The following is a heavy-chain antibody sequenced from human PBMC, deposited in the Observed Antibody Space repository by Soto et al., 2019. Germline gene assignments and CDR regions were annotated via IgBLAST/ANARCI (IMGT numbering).Heavy chain of an antibody. V-gene: IGHV3-23*01. J-gene: IGHJ4*02. Sequence: EVQLLESGGGLVQPGGSLRLSCAASGFTFSSYAMSWVRQAPGKGLEWVSAISGSGGSTYYADSVKGRFTISRDNSKNTLYLQMNSLRAEDTAVYYCAKDFPITMDRGPLTPFDYWGQGTLVTVSS. CDR1: GFTFSSYA. CDR3: AKDFPITMDRGPLTPFDY. D-gene: IGHD3-10*01. CDR2: ISGSGGST.